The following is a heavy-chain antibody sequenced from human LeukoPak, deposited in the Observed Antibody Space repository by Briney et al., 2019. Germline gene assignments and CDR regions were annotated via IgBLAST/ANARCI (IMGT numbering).Heavy chain of an antibody. Sequence: PGRSLRLSCAASGFTFSSYGMHWVRQAPGKGLEWVAVISYDGSNKYYADSVKGRFTISRDNSKNTLYLQMNSLRAEDTAVYYCARVRNTYFDILTDGRYLQHWGQGTQVTVSS. CDR1: GFTFSSYG. J-gene: IGHJ1*01. V-gene: IGHV3-30*03. CDR3: ARVRNTYFDILTDGRYLQH. D-gene: IGHD3-9*01. CDR2: ISYDGSNK.